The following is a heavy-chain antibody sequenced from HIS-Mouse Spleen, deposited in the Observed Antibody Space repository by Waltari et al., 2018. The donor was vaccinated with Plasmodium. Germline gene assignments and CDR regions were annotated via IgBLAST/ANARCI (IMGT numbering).Heavy chain of an antibody. CDR3: ARGRGACFDY. CDR2: IYYSGST. Sequence: QLQLQESGPGLVKPSETLSLTCTVSGGSISSSSYYWGWIRQPPGKGLEWIGGIYYSGSTYYNPSLKSRVTISVDTSKNQFSLKLSSVTAADTAVYYCARGRGACFDYWGQGTLVTVSS. V-gene: IGHV4-39*07. D-gene: IGHD3-16*01. J-gene: IGHJ4*02. CDR1: GGSISSSSYY.